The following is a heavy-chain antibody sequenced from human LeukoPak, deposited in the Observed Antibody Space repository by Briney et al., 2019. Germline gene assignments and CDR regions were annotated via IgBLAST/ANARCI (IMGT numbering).Heavy chain of an antibody. CDR2: TSASGGST. CDR1: GFTFSSYA. D-gene: IGHD2-15*01. V-gene: IGHV3-23*01. J-gene: IGHJ4*02. Sequence: GRSLRLSCAASGFTFSSYAMHWVRQAPGKGLECVSATSASGGSTYYADSVKGRFTISRDNSKNTLYLQMNSLRAEDTAVYFCASRDPCSGGSCYALGYWGQGTLVTVSS. CDR3: ASRDPCSGGSCYALGY.